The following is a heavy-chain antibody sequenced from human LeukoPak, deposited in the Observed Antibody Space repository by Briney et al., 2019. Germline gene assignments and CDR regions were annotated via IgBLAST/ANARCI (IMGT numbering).Heavy chain of an antibody. J-gene: IGHJ4*02. D-gene: IGHD3-22*01. V-gene: IGHV1-18*01. CDR3: ARDTYYYDSSAPPGEDYFDY. CDR1: GYTFTSYG. Sequence: ASVKVSCKASGYTFTSYGISWVRQAPGQGLEWMGWISAYNGNTNYAQKLQGRVTMTTDTSTSTAYMELRSLRYDDTAVYYCARDTYYYDSSAPPGEDYFDYWGQGTLVTVSS. CDR2: ISAYNGNT.